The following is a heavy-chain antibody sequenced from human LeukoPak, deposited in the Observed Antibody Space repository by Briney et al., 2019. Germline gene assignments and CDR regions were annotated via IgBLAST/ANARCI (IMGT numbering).Heavy chain of an antibody. CDR2: INPSGGST. CDR1: GYTFTSYY. V-gene: IGHV1-46*01. CDR3: ARDRVTMVRGVISRRTLGY. J-gene: IGHJ4*02. Sequence: ASVKVSCKASGYTFTSYYMHWVRQAPGQGLEWMGIINPSGGSTSYAQKFQGRVTMTRDTSTSTVYMELSSLRSEDTAVYYCARDRVTMVRGVISRRTLGYWGQRTLVTVSS. D-gene: IGHD3-10*01.